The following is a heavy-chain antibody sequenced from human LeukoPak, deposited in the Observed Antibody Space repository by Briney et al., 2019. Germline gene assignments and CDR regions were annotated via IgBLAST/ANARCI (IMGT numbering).Heavy chain of an antibody. CDR3: ARVGVLYYYYYYMDV. CDR2: IYYSGST. D-gene: IGHD3-10*01. V-gene: IGHV4-39*07. CDR1: GGSISSSSYY. J-gene: IGHJ6*03. Sequence: PSETLSLTCTVSGGSISSSSYYWGWIRQPPGKGLEWIGSIYYSGSTYYNPSLKSRVTISVDTSKNQFSLKLSSVTAADTAVYYCARVGVLYYYYYYMDVWGKGTTVTISS.